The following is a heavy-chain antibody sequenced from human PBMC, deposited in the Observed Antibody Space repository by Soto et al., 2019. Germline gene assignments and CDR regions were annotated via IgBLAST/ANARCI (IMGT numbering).Heavy chain of an antibody. CDR3: TQNAVQGAVAGPNWSDR. Sequence: EVQLLESGGGLVEPGGSLRLSCAASGFTFSNYAMNWVRQAPGKGLEWVSAISGSGGSTYYADSVKGRFTIARDNCKNTLYAQVSSLRAEDTVVYYCTQNAVQGAVAGPNWSDRWGQGTLVTVSS. CDR2: ISGSGGST. V-gene: IGHV3-23*01. CDR1: GFTFSNYA. J-gene: IGHJ5*02. D-gene: IGHD6-19*01.